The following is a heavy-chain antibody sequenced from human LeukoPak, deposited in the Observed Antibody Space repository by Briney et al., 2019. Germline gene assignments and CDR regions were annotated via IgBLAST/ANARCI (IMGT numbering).Heavy chain of an antibody. V-gene: IGHV4-30-4*01. CDR1: GGSISSDDSY. D-gene: IGHD3-10*01. Sequence: PSQTLSLTCTVSGGSISSDDSYWSWIRQPPGKGLEWIAYIYYSGSTYSTPSLKSRVTISVDTSKNQFSLKLTPVTAADTAVYYCARVSRGGSGSGAFDIWGQGTMVTVSS. J-gene: IGHJ3*02. CDR3: ARVSRGGSGSGAFDI. CDR2: IYYSGST.